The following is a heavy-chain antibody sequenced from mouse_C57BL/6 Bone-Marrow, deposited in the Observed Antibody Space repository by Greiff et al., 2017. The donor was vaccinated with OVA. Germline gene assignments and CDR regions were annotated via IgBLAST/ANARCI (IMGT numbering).Heavy chain of an antibody. CDR1: GYSITSGYY. Sequence: EVQLQQSGPGLVKPSQSLSLTCSVTGYSITSGYYWNWIRQFPGNKLEWMGYISYDGSNNYNPSLKNRISITRDTSKNQFFLKLNSVTTEDTATYYCARGGYPLRVWFAYWGQGTLVTVSA. D-gene: IGHD3-1*01. CDR2: ISYDGSN. CDR3: ARGGYPLRVWFAY. V-gene: IGHV3-6*01. J-gene: IGHJ3*01.